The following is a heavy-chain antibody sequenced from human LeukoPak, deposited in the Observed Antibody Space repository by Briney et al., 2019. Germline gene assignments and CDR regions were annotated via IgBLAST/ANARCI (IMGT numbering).Heavy chain of an antibody. D-gene: IGHD3-10*01. J-gene: IGHJ3*02. CDR1: GFTFSSYA. CDR2: ISYDGSNK. Sequence: GESLRLSCAASGFTFSSYAMHWVRQAPGKGLEWVAVISYDGSNKYYADSVKGRFTISRDNSKNTLYLQMNSLRAEDTAVYYCARDNTGKNAFDIWGQGTMVTVSS. V-gene: IGHV3-30-3*01. CDR3: ARDNTGKNAFDI.